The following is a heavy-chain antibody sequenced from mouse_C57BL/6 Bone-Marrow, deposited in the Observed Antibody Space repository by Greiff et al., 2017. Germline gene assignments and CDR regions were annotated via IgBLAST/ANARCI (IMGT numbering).Heavy chain of an antibody. CDR1: GFTFSSYA. V-gene: IGHV5-4*01. CDR2: ISDGGSYT. J-gene: IGHJ4*01. D-gene: IGHD2-2*01. CDR3: ARGGYGYDPYAMDY. Sequence: EVQLVESGGGLVKPGGSLKLSCAASGFTFSSYAMSWVRQTPEKRLEWVATISDGGSYTYYPDNVKGRFTISIDNAKNNLYLQMSHLKSEDTAMYYCARGGYGYDPYAMDYWGQGTTVTVSS.